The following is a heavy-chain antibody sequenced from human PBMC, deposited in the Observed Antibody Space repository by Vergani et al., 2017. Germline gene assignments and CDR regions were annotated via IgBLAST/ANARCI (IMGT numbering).Heavy chain of an antibody. CDR2: ISWDGGST. Sequence: EVQLVESGGVVVQPGGSLRLSCAASGFTFDDYTMHWVRQAPGKGLEWVSLISWDGGSTYYADSVKGRFTISRDNSKNSLYLQMNSLRTEDTALYYCPKDMEMATMFGFDYWGQGTLVTVSS. CDR3: PKDMEMATMFGFDY. V-gene: IGHV3-43*01. D-gene: IGHD5-24*01. J-gene: IGHJ4*02. CDR1: GFTFDDYT.